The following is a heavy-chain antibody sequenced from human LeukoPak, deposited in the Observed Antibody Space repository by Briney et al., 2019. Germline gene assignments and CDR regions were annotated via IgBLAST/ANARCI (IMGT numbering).Heavy chain of an antibody. CDR3: ARHLRYSSSWYRWSYFDY. V-gene: IGHV1-8*02. D-gene: IGHD6-13*01. CDR2: MNPNSGNT. Sequence: ASVKVSCKTSGFMFTAYYIHWVRQVPGQGLEWMGWMNPNSGNTGYAQKFQGRVTMTRNTSISTAYMELSSLRSEDTAVYYCARHLRYSSSWYRWSYFDYWGQGTLVTVSS. J-gene: IGHJ4*02. CDR1: GFMFTAYY.